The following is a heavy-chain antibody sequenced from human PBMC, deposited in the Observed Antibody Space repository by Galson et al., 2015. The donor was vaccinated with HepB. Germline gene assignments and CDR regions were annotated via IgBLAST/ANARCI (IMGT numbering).Heavy chain of an antibody. V-gene: IGHV1-69*04. CDR2: IIPILGIA. CDR3: AREEIPKKYYYDSSGYYLGG. CDR1: GGTFSSYA. J-gene: IGHJ4*02. Sequence: SVKVSCKASGGTFSSYAISWVRQAPGQGLEWMGRIIPILGIANYAQKFQGRVTITADKSTSTAYMELSSLRSEDTAVYYCAREEIPKKYYYDSSGYYLGGWGQGTLVTVSS. D-gene: IGHD3-22*01.